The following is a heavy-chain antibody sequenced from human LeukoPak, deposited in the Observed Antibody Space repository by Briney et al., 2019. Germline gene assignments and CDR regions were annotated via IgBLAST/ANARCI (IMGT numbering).Heavy chain of an antibody. V-gene: IGHV3-7*01. CDR3: ARDLGYGALDP. CDR2: INPDGSQT. J-gene: IGHJ5*02. Sequence: GGSLRLSCAASGFTFSTYWMNWVRQAPGKGLEWVALINPDGSQTNYVDSVRGRFTISRDNAENSLYLQMNSLRAEDTAVYYCARDLGYGALDPWGQGTLVTVSS. CDR1: GFTFSTYW. D-gene: IGHD4-17*01.